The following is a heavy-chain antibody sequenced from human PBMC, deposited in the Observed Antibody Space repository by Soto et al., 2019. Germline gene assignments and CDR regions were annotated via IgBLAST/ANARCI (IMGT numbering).Heavy chain of an antibody. CDR3: ARDIDRYTYGLDY. Sequence: PGGSLSLSCAASGFTVTSYAMHWFRQAPGKGPEWVAVIWYDGDNKYYADSVKGRFTISRDNSKNTLYLQMNSLRADETAVYYCARDIDRYTYGLDYWGQGTLVTVSS. CDR2: IWYDGDNK. V-gene: IGHV3-33*01. CDR1: GFTVTSYA. D-gene: IGHD5-18*01. J-gene: IGHJ4*02.